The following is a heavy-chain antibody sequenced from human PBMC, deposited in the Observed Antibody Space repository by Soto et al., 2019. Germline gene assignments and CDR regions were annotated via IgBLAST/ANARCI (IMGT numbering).Heavy chain of an antibody. D-gene: IGHD2-21*01. CDR2: IYYSGST. Sequence: SETLSLTCTVSGGSISSYYWSWIRQPPGKGLEWIGYIYYSGSTNYNPSLKSRVTISVDTSKNQFSLKLSSVTAADTAVYYCAGAPPSENCGGDCYSGGDYYYYYMDVWGKGTTVTVSS. CDR1: GGSISSYY. CDR3: AGAPPSENCGGDCYSGGDYYYYYMDV. V-gene: IGHV4-59*08. J-gene: IGHJ6*03.